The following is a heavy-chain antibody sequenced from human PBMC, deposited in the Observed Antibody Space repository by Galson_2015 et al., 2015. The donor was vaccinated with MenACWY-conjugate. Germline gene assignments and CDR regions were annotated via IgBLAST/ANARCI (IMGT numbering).Heavy chain of an antibody. Sequence: IYYSGSTYCTPSLMSRVTISVDASKTQFSLKLSSVTAADTAVYYCARYLRFTDYFDYWGQGTLVTVSS. CDR3: ARYLRFTDYFDY. V-gene: IGHV4-39*01. D-gene: IGHD3-3*01. J-gene: IGHJ4*02. CDR2: IYYSGST.